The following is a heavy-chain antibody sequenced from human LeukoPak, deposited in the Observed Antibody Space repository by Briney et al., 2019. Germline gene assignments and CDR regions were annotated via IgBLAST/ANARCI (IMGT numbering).Heavy chain of an antibody. Sequence: GGSLRLSCAASGFTFSSYAMHWVRQAPGKGLEWVAVISYDGSNKYYADSVKGRFAISRDNSKNTLYLQMNSLRAEDTAVYYCAKTTYYYGSGTYDYYYYGMDVWGQGTTVTVSS. CDR2: ISYDGSNK. V-gene: IGHV3-30-3*02. CDR3: AKTTYYYGSGTYDYYYYGMDV. CDR1: GFTFSSYA. D-gene: IGHD3-10*01. J-gene: IGHJ6*02.